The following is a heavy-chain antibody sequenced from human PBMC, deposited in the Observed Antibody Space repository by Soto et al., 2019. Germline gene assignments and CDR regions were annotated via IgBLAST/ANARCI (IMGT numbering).Heavy chain of an antibody. J-gene: IGHJ4*02. D-gene: IGHD3-3*01. V-gene: IGHV2-5*02. CDR1: GFSLTTSGVG. CDR2: IYWDDDK. Sequence: QITLNESGPTVVKPTETLTLTCTFSGFSLTTSGVGVGWVRQSPGKAPEWLAFIYWDDDKRYSTSLKSRLTITKDTSKCQVVLTMANVDPAYTATYYCAHRVLRAVFGLITTTAIYFDFWGQGTPVVVSS. CDR3: AHRVLRAVFGLITTTAIYFDF.